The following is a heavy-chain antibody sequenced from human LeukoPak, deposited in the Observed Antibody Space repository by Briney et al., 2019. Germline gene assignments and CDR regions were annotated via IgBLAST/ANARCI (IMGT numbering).Heavy chain of an antibody. V-gene: IGHV4-4*09. CDR2: IYTSGNT. CDR1: GGPISNSY. CDR3: ARRGGDYWYFDL. J-gene: IGHJ2*01. Sequence: SETLSLTCTVSGGPISNSYWSWIRQPPGKGLEWIGYIYTSGNTNYNPSLKSRVTISVDTSKNQSSLKLDSVTAADTAVYYCARRGGDYWYFDLWGRGTLVTVSS.